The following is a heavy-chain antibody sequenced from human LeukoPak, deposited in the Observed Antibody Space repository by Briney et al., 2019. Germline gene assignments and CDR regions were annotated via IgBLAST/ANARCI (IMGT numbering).Heavy chain of an antibody. J-gene: IGHJ4*02. CDR3: ARVVPYYDFWSGYYTNHPTYAAAFDY. V-gene: IGHV4-39*07. CDR1: GGSISSSSYH. D-gene: IGHD3-3*01. CDR2: IYYSGST. Sequence: SETLSLTCTVSGGSISSSSYHWGWIRQPPGKGLEWIGSIYYSGSTYYNPSRKSRVTISVDTSKNQFSLKLSSVTAADTAVYYCARVVPYYDFWSGYYTNHPTYAAAFDYWGQGTLVTVSS.